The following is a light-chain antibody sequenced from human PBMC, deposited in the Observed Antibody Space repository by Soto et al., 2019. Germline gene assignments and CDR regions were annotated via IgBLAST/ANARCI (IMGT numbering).Light chain of an antibody. CDR1: SSNIGNNY. J-gene: IGLJ1*01. Sequence: QAVVTQPPSASVTPGQWVTISCSGSSSNIGNNYVFWYQQFPGMAPKLLIYRNNQRPSGVPDRFSGSKSGTSASLAIAGLRSEDESDYYCSSYTSTSTLVVFGTGTKLTVL. CDR2: RNN. V-gene: IGLV1-47*01. CDR3: SSYTSTSTLVV.